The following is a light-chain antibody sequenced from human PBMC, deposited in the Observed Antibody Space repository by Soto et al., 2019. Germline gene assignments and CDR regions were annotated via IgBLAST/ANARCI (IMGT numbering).Light chain of an antibody. CDR2: STN. CDR1: SGSVSTSYY. J-gene: IGLJ2*01. V-gene: IGLV8-61*01. CDR3: VLYMGRGISV. Sequence: QAVVTQEPSFSVSPGGTVTLTCGLSSGSVSTSYYPSWYQQTPGQAPRTLIYSTNTRSSGVPDRFSGSILGNKAALTITGAQADDESDYYGVLYMGRGISVFGGGTKLTVL.